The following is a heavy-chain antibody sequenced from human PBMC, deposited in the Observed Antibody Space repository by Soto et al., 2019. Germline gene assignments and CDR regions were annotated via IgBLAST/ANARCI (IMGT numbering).Heavy chain of an antibody. V-gene: IGHV4-59*03. CDR3: AGMSFTGFGELVSNFYFHGMDI. J-gene: IGHJ6*02. Sequence: QVQLQESGPGLVKPSETLSLTCNVSGGSISSYYWTWIRQPPGKGLECIGYIYNTGSANYNPSLKSRVSMSHDTSKNQSSLHRRSVTAADTAVYYCAGMSFTGFGELVSNFYFHGMDIWGQGTTVTVSS. CDR1: GGSISSYY. CDR2: IYNTGSA. D-gene: IGHD3-3*01.